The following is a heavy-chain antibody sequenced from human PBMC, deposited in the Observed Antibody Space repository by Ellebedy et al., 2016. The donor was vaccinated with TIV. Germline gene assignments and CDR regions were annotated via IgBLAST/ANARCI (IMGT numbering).Heavy chain of an antibody. D-gene: IGHD4-17*01. CDR3: ARSSHGDDYFDY. J-gene: IGHJ4*02. Sequence: GGSLRLXXAASGFSFSWHWMHWVRQAPGKGLVWVSRINNDGTATTYADSVKGRFTISRDNAKNTLYLEMNSLRADDTAVYYCARSSHGDDYFDYWGQGTLVTISS. V-gene: IGHV3-74*01. CDR2: INNDGTAT. CDR1: GFSFSWHW.